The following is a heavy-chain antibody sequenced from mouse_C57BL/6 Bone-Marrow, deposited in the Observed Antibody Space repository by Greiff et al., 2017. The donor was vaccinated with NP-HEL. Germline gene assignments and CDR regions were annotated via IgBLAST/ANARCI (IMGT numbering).Heavy chain of an antibody. V-gene: IGHV5-17*01. CDR2: ISSGSSTI. CDR1: GFTFSDYG. Sequence: DVKLVESGGGLVKPGGTLKLSCAASGFTFSDYGMHWVRQAPEKGLEWVAYISSGSSTISYADTVKGRFTISRDNAKNTLFLQLTRLMSEDTAINYCAGRRTRFFYYAMDYWGQGTSVTVSS. J-gene: IGHJ4*01. CDR3: AGRRTRFFYYAMDY.